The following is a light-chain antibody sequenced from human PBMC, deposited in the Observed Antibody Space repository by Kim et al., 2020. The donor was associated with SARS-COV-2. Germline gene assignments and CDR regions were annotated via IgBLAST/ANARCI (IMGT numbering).Light chain of an antibody. CDR3: QQYDTDPNT. V-gene: IGKV1-5*01. J-gene: IGKJ2*01. Sequence: YASVGDRVTSTCRASQSISSWLAWYQQKSGKAPNLLIYDASSLESGVPSRFSGRGSGTEFTLTISSLQPDDFATYYCQQYDTDPNTFGQGTKLEI. CDR2: DAS. CDR1: QSISSW.